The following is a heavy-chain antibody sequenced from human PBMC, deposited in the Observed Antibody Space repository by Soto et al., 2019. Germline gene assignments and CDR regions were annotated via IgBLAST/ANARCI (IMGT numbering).Heavy chain of an antibody. Sequence: EVQLLESGGGLVQPGGSLRLSCAASGFTFSSYAMRWVRQAPGKGLAWVSAISGSGGSTYYADSVKGRFTISRDNSKTTVYLQMNSLRAEDTAVYYCARRGSGSYCDSWGQGTLVTVSS. CDR3: ARRGSGSYCDS. CDR2: ISGSGGST. J-gene: IGHJ4*02. D-gene: IGHD1-26*01. V-gene: IGHV3-23*01. CDR1: GFTFSSYA.